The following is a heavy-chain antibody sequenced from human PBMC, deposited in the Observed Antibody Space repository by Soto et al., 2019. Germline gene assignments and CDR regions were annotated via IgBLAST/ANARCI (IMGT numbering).Heavy chain of an antibody. J-gene: IGHJ6*04. Sequence: GGSLRLSCAASGFTFSTYSMNWVRQAPGKGLEWVSYISSSSSTIFYTDSVKGRFTVSRDNSKNTLDLQMNSLREEDTAVYYCAAETKSYFYGMDVWGKGTTVTVSS. CDR2: ISSSSSTI. CDR1: GFTFSTYS. CDR3: AAETKSYFYGMDV. V-gene: IGHV3-48*02.